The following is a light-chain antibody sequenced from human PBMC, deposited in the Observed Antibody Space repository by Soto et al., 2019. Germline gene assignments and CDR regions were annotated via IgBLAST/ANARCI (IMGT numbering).Light chain of an antibody. V-gene: IGKV1-5*01. CDR2: DAS. CDR1: QSISSW. CDR3: QQYKSYWT. J-gene: IGKJ1*01. Sequence: DIQMTQSPSTLSASVGDRVTITCRASQSISSWLAWYQQKPGKAPKLLIYDASSLESGVPSRFSGSGSGTEFTLTISSPQPDDFATYYCQQYKSYWTFGQGTKVDIK.